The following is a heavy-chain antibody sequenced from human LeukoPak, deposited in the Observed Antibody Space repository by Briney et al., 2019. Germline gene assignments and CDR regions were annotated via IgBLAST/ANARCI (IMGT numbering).Heavy chain of an antibody. CDR3: ARTQYSGSKLDY. CDR2: INSDGSST. V-gene: IGHV3-74*01. D-gene: IGHD1-26*01. J-gene: IGHJ4*02. Sequence: GGSLRLSRAASGFTFSSYWMRWVRQAPGKGLVWVSRINSDGSSTNYADSVKGRFTISRDNAKNTLYLQMNSLRAEDTAVFYCARTQYSGSKLDYWGQGILVTVSS. CDR1: GFTFSSYW.